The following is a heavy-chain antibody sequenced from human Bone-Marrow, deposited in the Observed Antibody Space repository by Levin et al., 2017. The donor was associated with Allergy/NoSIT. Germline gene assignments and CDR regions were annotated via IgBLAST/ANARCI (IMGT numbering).Heavy chain of an antibody. V-gene: IGHV1-24*01. CDR2: FDPEQGET. Sequence: ASVKVSCKVSGYTFSETSVHWVRQAPGKGLEWMGGFDPEQGETIYAQKFQGRVTMTEDTSAETAYVELSGLRSEDTAMYYCTRGFMVRLGGVIASYALDVWGQGTAVVVS. CDR3: TRGFMVRLGGVIASYALDV. D-gene: IGHD3-16*02. CDR1: GYTFSETS. J-gene: IGHJ6*02.